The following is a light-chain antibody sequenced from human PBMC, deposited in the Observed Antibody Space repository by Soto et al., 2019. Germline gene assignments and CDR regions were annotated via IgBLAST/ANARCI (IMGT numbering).Light chain of an antibody. CDR1: QAVNPR. Sequence: EVVLTQSPATLSSFPGDRVTLSCRSSQAVNPRLAWYQNKPGQADRPLLYLASNRAAGLTARFSGSGSGTDFTLTISNVELEAFAVYYCHHRQSWPRTFGKGTKVDIK. CDR3: HHRQSWPRT. J-gene: IGKJ1*01. CDR2: LAS. V-gene: IGKV3-11*01.